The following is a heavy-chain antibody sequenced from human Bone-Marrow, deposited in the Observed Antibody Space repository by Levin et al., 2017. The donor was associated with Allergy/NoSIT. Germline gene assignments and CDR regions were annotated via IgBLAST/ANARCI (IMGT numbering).Heavy chain of an antibody. D-gene: IGHD1-26*01. J-gene: IGHJ4*02. CDR3: VREGYYNFDY. CDR1: GFMFSRFA. CDR2: LNGDGGDT. Sequence: ETLSLTCAASGFMFSRFAMTWVRQAPGRGLEWVSTLNGDGGDTHYTDSVKGRFTISRDNSKNTLYLQMNSLRAEDTAVYYCVREGYYNFDYWGQGTQVTVSS. V-gene: IGHV3-23*01.